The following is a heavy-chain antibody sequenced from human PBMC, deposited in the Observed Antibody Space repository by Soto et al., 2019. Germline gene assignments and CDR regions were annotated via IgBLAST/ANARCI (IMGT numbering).Heavy chain of an antibody. J-gene: IGHJ4*02. CDR3: TLQLSGPC. Sequence: TGGSLRLSCAASGFTFSSSAMSWVRQAPGKGLEWVSTISGSGGSTYYADSVKGRFTVSRDNSKNTLYLQMNSLRAEDTALYYCTLQLSGPCWGQGTLVTVSS. D-gene: IGHD1-1*01. CDR1: GFTFSSSA. CDR2: ISGSGGST. V-gene: IGHV3-23*01.